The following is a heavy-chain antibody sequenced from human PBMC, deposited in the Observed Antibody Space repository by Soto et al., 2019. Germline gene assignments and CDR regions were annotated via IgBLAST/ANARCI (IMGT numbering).Heavy chain of an antibody. CDR2: INAGNGNT. J-gene: IGHJ5*02. CDR1: GYTFTSYA. CDR3: ARDPLRDDFWSYPNWFDP. Sequence: ASVKVSCKASGYTFTSYAMHWVRQAPGQRLEWMGWINAGNGNTKYSQKFQGRVTITRDTSASTAYMELSSLRSEDTAVYYCARDPLRDDFWSYPNWFDPWGQGTLVTVSS. D-gene: IGHD3-3*01. V-gene: IGHV1-3*01.